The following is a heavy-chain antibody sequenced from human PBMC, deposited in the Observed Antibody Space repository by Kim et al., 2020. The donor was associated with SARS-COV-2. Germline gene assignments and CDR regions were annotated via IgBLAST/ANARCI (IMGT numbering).Heavy chain of an antibody. Sequence: TYTNPTLKSRATISMDRSKHQFSLTLTSVTAPDTAVYYCTRGPYSDYFDYWGQGTLVTVSS. J-gene: IGHJ4*02. V-gene: IGHV4-30-2*01. CDR2: T. CDR3: TRGPYSDYFDY. D-gene: IGHD4-4*01.